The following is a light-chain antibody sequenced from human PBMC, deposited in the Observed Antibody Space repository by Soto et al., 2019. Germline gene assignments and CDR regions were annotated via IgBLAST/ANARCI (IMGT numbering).Light chain of an antibody. CDR1: SSDVGGYNY. J-gene: IGLJ3*02. CDR2: EVS. V-gene: IGLV2-14*01. Sequence: QSALTQPASVSGSPGQSITISCTGTSSDVGGYNYVSWYQQHPGKAPKLMIYEVSNRPSGVSNRFSGSKSGNTASLTISGLRAGDEADYYCSSYTSSSTRVFGGGTKPTVL. CDR3: SSYTSSSTRV.